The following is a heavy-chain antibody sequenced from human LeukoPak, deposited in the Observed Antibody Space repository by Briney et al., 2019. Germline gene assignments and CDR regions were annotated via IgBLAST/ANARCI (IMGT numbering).Heavy chain of an antibody. J-gene: IGHJ4*02. CDR1: GYSFTSYW. D-gene: IGHD2-15*01. V-gene: IGHV5-51*01. Sequence: GESLKISCKGSGYSFTSYWIGWVRQMPGKGLEWMGIIYTGDSDTRYSPSFQGQVTISADKSISTAYLQWSSLKASDTAMYYCARRLGYCSGGSCLYYFDYWGQGTLVTVSS. CDR2: IYTGDSDT. CDR3: ARRLGYCSGGSCLYYFDY.